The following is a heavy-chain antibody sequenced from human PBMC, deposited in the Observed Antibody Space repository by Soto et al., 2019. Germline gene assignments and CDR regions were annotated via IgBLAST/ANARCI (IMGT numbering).Heavy chain of an antibody. CDR1: GASIDSSAYY. CDR3: GRPGGDFVLPSDY. J-gene: IGHJ4*02. D-gene: IGHD2-21*02. CDR2: IFYSGTA. V-gene: IGHV4-39*01. Sequence: SETLSLTCTVSGASIDSSAYYWAWIRQPPGKGLEWIGSIFYSGTAYYNPSLAGRVTMSVDTSTNQFSLNLHSVTAAATAVYFCGRPGGDFVLPSDYWGQGTLVTVSS.